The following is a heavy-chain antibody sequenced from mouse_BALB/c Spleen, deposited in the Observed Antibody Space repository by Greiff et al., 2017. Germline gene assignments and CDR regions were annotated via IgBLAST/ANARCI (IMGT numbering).Heavy chain of an antibody. Sequence: EVKVEESGGGLVQPGGSLKLSCAASGFDFSRYWMSWVRQAPGKGLEWIGEINPDSSTINYTPSLKDKFIISRDNAKNTLYLQMSKVRSEDTALYYCARRFRGSSYPYAMDYWGQGTSVTVSS. CDR1: GFDFSRYW. D-gene: IGHD1-1*01. CDR3: ARRFRGSSYPYAMDY. CDR2: INPDSSTI. V-gene: IGHV4-1*02. J-gene: IGHJ4*01.